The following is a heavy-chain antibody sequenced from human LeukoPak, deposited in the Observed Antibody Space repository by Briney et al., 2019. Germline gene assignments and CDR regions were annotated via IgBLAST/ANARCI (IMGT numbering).Heavy chain of an antibody. J-gene: IGHJ2*01. Sequence: PSETLSLTCTVSGGSITSNSYYWGWIRQPPGKGLEWIGSITYSGSTYYNPSLKRRVTISIDTSKNQFSLKLSSVTAADTAVYYCARALDTVTPWYFDLWGRGTLVTVSS. D-gene: IGHD4-11*01. V-gene: IGHV4-39*07. CDR1: GGSITSNSYY. CDR2: ITYSGST. CDR3: ARALDTVTPWYFDL.